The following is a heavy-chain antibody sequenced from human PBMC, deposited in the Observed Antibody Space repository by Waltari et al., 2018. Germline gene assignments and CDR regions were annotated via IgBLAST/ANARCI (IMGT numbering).Heavy chain of an antibody. V-gene: IGHV5-51*03. Sequence: EVQLVQSGAEVKKPGESLKISCTGSGYSFTSYWIGWVRQMPGKGLECMGIIYPGDSDTRYSPSFQGQVTISADKSISTAYLQWSSLKASDTAMYYCATAIAAAKQLAYAFDIWGQGTMVTVSS. D-gene: IGHD6-13*01. CDR3: ATAIAAAKQLAYAFDI. J-gene: IGHJ3*02. CDR1: GYSFTSYW. CDR2: IYPGDSDT.